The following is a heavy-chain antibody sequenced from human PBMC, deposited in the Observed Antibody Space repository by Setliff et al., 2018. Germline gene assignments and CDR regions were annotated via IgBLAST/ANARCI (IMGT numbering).Heavy chain of an antibody. Sequence: PGGSLRLSCAASAFTFNKYAVTWLRQAPGKGLEWVSSITVSGHTTYADSVEGRFSISRDNSRNTLYLQMSSLRPEDSAVYFCRLWFRELLRDYWGQGTLVTVSS. V-gene: IGHV3-23*01. D-gene: IGHD3-10*01. J-gene: IGHJ4*02. CDR3: RLWFRELLRDY. CDR1: AFTFNKYA. CDR2: ITVSGHTT.